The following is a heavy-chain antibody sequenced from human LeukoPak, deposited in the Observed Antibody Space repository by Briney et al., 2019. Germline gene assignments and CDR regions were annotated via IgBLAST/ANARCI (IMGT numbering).Heavy chain of an antibody. CDR2: IYHSGST. V-gene: IGHV4-30-2*01. D-gene: IGHD1-7*01. CDR3: ARRGTTGFTARPFDY. Sequence: SETLSLTCTVSGGSISSGGYYWSWIRQPPGKGLEWIGYIYHSGSTYYNPSLKSRVTISVDRSKNQFSLKLSSVTAADTAVYYCARRGTTGFTARPFDYWGQGTLVTVSS. CDR1: GGSISSGGYY. J-gene: IGHJ4*02.